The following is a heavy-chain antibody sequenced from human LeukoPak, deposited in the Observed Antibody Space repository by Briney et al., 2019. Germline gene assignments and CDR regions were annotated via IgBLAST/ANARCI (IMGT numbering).Heavy chain of an antibody. V-gene: IGHV3-23*01. CDR1: GFTFSSYA. Sequence: GGSLRLSCAASGFTFSSYAVSWVRQAPGKGLEWVSAISGSGGSTYYADSVKGRFTISRDNSKNTLYLQMNSLRAEDTAVYYCAKDIRFGVRGVITIDCWGQGTLVTVSS. J-gene: IGHJ4*02. D-gene: IGHD3-10*01. CDR3: AKDIRFGVRGVITIDC. CDR2: ISGSGGST.